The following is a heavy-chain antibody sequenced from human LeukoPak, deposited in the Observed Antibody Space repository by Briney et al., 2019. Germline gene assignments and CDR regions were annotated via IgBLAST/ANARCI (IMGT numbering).Heavy chain of an antibody. J-gene: IGHJ4*02. CDR2: INPNSGGT. V-gene: IGHV1-2*06. D-gene: IGHD4-17*01. CDR1: GYTFTSYG. CDR3: ARMRTTVTGFDY. Sequence: ASVKVSCKASGYTFTSYGISWVRQAPGQGLEWMGRINPNSGGTNYAQKFQGRVTMTRDTSISTAYMELSRLRSDDTAVYYCARMRTTVTGFDYWGQGTLVTVSS.